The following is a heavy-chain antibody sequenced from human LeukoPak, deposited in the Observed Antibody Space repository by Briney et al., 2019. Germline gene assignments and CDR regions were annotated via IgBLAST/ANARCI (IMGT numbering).Heavy chain of an antibody. J-gene: IGHJ4*02. D-gene: IGHD1-7*01. CDR2: ISSGGSTI. V-gene: IGHV3-48*04. CDR1: GFTFSSYS. CDR3: ARDQVELQLDY. Sequence: GGSLRLSCAASGFTFSSYSMKWVRQAPGKGLEWVSYISSGGSTIYYADSVKGRFTISRDNAKNSLYLQMNSLRAEDTAVYYCARDQVELQLDYWGQGTLVTVSS.